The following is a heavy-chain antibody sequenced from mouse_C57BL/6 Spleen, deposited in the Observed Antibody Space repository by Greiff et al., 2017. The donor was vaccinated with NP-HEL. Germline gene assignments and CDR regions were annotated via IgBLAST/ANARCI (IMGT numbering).Heavy chain of an antibody. CDR3: ARDSDGYDAWFAY. CDR1: GYSITSGYY. Sequence: VQLKESGPGLVKPSQSLSLTCSVTGYSITSGYYWNWIRQFPGNKLEWMGYISYDGSNNYNPSLKNRISITRDTSKNQFFLKLNSVTTEDTATYYCARDSDGYDAWFAYWGQGTLVTVSA. CDR2: ISYDGSN. J-gene: IGHJ3*01. D-gene: IGHD2-2*01. V-gene: IGHV3-6*01.